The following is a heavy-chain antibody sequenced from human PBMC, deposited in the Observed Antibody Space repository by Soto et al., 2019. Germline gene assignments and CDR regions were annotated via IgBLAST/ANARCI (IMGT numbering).Heavy chain of an antibody. V-gene: IGHV3-15*01. D-gene: IGHD4-17*01. CDR1: GFSFSNVW. Sequence: PGGSLRLSCAASGFSFSNVWMSWVRQAPGKGLEWVGRIKSKTDGGTTEYAAPVKGRFTISRDDSKTTLYLQMNSLKTEDTAVYYCSFQESTTVTSFDYWGQGTLVTSPQ. CDR3: SFQESTTVTSFDY. CDR2: IKSKTDGGTT. J-gene: IGHJ4*02.